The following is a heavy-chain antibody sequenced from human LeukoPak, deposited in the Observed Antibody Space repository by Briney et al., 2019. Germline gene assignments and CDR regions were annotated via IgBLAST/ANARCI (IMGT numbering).Heavy chain of an antibody. V-gene: IGHV4-38-2*02. J-gene: IGHJ5*02. CDR1: GYSISSGYY. CDR2: IYHSGST. CDR3: ARYYDSSGYYSNWFDP. D-gene: IGHD3-22*01. Sequence: SETLCLTCTVSGYSISSGYYWGWIRQPPGKGLEWIGSIYHSGSTYYNPSLKSRVTISVDTSKNQFSLKLSSVTAADTAVYYCARYYDSSGYYSNWFDPWGQGTLVTVSS.